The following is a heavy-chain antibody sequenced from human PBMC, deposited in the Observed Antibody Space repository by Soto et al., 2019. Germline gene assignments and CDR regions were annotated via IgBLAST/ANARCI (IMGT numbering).Heavy chain of an antibody. CDR3: ARDREEYYGSGSYYWFDP. Sequence: QVQLQESGPGLVKPSGTLSLTCAVSGGSISSSNWWSWVRQPPGKGLEWIGEIYHSGSTNYNPSLKSRVTISVDKSKNQFSLKLSSVTAADTAMYYCARDREEYYGSGSYYWFDPWGQGTLVTVSS. V-gene: IGHV4-4*02. CDR2: IYHSGST. CDR1: GGSISSSNW. D-gene: IGHD3-10*01. J-gene: IGHJ5*02.